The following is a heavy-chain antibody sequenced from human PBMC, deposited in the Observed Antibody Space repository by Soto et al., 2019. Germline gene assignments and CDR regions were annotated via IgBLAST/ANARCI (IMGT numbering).Heavy chain of an antibody. CDR3: ARHEQFYYYYYGMDV. CDR2: INPGDSDI. Sequence: GESLKISCKASGYSFTTYWIAWVRQMPGQRLEWMGIINPGDSDIRYSPSFQGQVTNSADNSISTAYLQWSSLKASDTAMYYCARHEQFYYYYYGMDVWGQGTAVTVSS. CDR1: GYSFTTYW. V-gene: IGHV5-51*01. D-gene: IGHD4-4*01. J-gene: IGHJ6*02.